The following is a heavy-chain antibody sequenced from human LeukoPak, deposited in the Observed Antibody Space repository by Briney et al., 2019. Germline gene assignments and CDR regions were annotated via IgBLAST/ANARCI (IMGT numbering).Heavy chain of an antibody. V-gene: IGHV3-15*01. CDR2: IKSKTDGGTT. Sequence: GGSLRLSCAASGFTFSNAWMSWVRQAPGKGLEWVGRIKSKTDGGTTDYAAPVKGRFTISRDDSKNTLYLQMNSLKTEDTAVYYCTTAVAGRWYYYYYMDVWGKGTTVTISS. CDR1: GFTFSNAW. CDR3: TTAVAGRWYYYYYMDV. D-gene: IGHD6-19*01. J-gene: IGHJ6*03.